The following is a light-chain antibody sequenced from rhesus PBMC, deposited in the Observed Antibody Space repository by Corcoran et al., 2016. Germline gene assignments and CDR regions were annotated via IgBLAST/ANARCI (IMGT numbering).Light chain of an antibody. CDR1: QSVGSN. CDR2: DAS. Sequence: ETVVTQSPATLSLSPGERATLSCRARQSVGSNLAWYQQKPGQAPKLLIDDASSRATGIPDRFRGSGSGTEFTRTISSLEPEDVGFYSCQPYNNWNSFGQGTKVEIK. V-gene: IGKV3-42*02. CDR3: QPYNNWNS. J-gene: IGKJ2*01.